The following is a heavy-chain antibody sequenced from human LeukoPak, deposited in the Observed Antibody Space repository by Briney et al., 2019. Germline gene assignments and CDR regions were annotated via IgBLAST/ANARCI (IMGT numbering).Heavy chain of an antibody. V-gene: IGHV3-48*04. D-gene: IGHD3-22*01. J-gene: IGHJ1*01. Sequence: GGSLRLSCAASGFTFSSNSMNWVRQAPGKGLEWVSYISSSSSTIYYADSVKGRFTISRDNAKNSLYLQMNSLRAEDTAVYYCATYSSLNRREFQYWGQGTLLTVSS. CDR3: ATYSSLNRREFQY. CDR2: ISSSSSTI. CDR1: GFTFSSNS.